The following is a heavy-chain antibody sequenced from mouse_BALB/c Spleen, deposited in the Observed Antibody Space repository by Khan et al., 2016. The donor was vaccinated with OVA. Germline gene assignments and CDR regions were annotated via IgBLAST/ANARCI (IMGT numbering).Heavy chain of an antibody. D-gene: IGHD2-1*01. CDR2: IYPGNSDT. Sequence: VQLQQSGTVLARPGASVKMSCKASGYTFTSYWMHWVKQRPGQGLEWIGAIYPGNSDTNYNQKFKGKAKLTAVTSTSTASMELNSLTNEDSAVYYCTRNGFGNCESWDYWGQGTTLTVSS. CDR3: TRNGFGNCESWDY. V-gene: IGHV1-5*01. J-gene: IGHJ2*01. CDR1: GYTFTSYW.